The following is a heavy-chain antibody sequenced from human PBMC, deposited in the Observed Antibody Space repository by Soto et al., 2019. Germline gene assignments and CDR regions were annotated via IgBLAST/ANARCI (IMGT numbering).Heavy chain of an antibody. CDR2: ISGSGDST. CDR3: AKGVPGIAVAGTGYFQH. D-gene: IGHD6-19*01. J-gene: IGHJ1*01. CDR1: GFTFSSYA. Sequence: GGSLRLSCAASGFTFSSYAMSWVRQAPGKGLEWVSGISGSGDSTYYTDSVKGRFTISRDNSKNTLYLQMNSLRAEDTAVYYCAKGVPGIAVAGTGYFQHWGQGTLVTVSA. V-gene: IGHV3-23*01.